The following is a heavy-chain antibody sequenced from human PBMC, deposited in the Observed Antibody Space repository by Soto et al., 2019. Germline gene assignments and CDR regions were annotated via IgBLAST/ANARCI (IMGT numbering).Heavy chain of an antibody. CDR2: IVVGSGNT. CDR1: GFTFIGSA. Sequence: ASVKVSCKASGFTFIGSAMQWVRQARGQRLEWIGWIVVGSGNTNYAQKFQERVTITRDMSTSTAYMELRSLRSEDTAIYYCAAVSYGSGSYYFDIWGQGTMVTVSS. D-gene: IGHD3-10*01. V-gene: IGHV1-58*02. CDR3: AAVSYGSGSYYFDI. J-gene: IGHJ3*02.